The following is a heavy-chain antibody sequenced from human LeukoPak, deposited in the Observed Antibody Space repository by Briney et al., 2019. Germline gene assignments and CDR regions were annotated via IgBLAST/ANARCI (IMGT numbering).Heavy chain of an antibody. V-gene: IGHV3-33*01. Sequence: GGSLRLSCAASGFTSSSYGMHWVRQAPGKGLEWVAVIWYDGSNKYYADSVKGRFTISRDNSKNTLYLQMNSLRAEDTAVYYCARDYLLLWFGELQYYFDYWGQGTLVTVSS. D-gene: IGHD3-10*01. CDR2: IWYDGSNK. CDR3: ARDYLLLWFGELQYYFDY. J-gene: IGHJ4*02. CDR1: GFTSSSYG.